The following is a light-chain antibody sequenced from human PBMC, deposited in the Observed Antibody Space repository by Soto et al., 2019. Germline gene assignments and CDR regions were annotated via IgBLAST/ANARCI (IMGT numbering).Light chain of an antibody. CDR1: HNIVTY. J-gene: IGKJ2*01. CDR2: EAS. V-gene: IGKV1-39*01. Sequence: DIHMAQSPPSLSASVGDRVTITCRASHNIVTYLNWYQQKAGKAPSLLIYEASHLQSGVPFSLFGSGSGTDFTLTIDNLQHEDSANYYCQQSHSTPPTFGPGTKLESK. CDR3: QQSHSTPPT.